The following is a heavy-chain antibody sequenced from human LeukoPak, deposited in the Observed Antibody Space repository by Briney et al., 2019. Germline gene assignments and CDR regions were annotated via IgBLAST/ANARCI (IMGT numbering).Heavy chain of an antibody. D-gene: IGHD2-2*01. CDR3: ARDGPARDTDAFDI. CDR1: GFTFSSYS. Sequence: GGSLRLSCAASGFTFSSYSVNWVRQAPGKGLEWVSSISSSSSYIYYAGSVKGRFTISRDNAKNSLYLQMNSLRAEDTAVYYCARDGPARDTDAFDIWGQGTMVTVSS. V-gene: IGHV3-21*01. J-gene: IGHJ3*02. CDR2: ISSSSSYI.